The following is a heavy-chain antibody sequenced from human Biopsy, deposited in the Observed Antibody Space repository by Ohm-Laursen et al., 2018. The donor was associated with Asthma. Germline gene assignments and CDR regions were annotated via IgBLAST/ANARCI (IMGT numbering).Heavy chain of an antibody. J-gene: IGHJ6*02. D-gene: IGHD3-16*01. CDR2: ISYDGNHK. Sequence: SLRLSCAASGFAFDSYAMYWVRQSPGKGPEWVAVISYDGNHKFYEDSVKGRFTISRDNSKNTLYLQMNSLRTEDTAVYYCAKDRFDNSVTSKYYYYGIDVWGQGTTVTVSS. V-gene: IGHV3-30*18. CDR1: GFAFDSYA. CDR3: AKDRFDNSVTSKYYYYGIDV.